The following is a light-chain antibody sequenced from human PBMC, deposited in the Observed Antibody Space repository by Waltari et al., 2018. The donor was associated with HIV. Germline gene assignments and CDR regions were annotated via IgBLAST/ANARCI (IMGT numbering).Light chain of an antibody. Sequence: SVLTQPPSSSGTPGQKVTISCSGSRSNLGSNSVFWYQQLPGAAPKLLIYRDTQRPSGVPDRFSGSKSGTSASLAISGLRSEDEAVYSCATWDDSLNGVLFGGGTNLNVL. V-gene: IGLV1-47*01. CDR1: RSNLGSNS. J-gene: IGLJ2*01. CDR3: ATWDDSLNGVL. CDR2: RDT.